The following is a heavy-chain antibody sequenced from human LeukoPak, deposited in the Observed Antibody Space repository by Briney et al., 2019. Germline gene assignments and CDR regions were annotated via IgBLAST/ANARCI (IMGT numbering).Heavy chain of an antibody. D-gene: IGHD6-13*01. V-gene: IGHV1-69*05. Sequence: ASVKVSCKASGGTSSSYAISWVRQAPGQGLEWMGRIIPIFGTANYAQKFQGRVTITTDESTSTAYMELSSLRSEDTAVYYCARATWATYSTRRWFDPWGQGTLVTVSS. CDR2: IIPIFGTA. CDR3: ARATWATYSTRRWFDP. CDR1: GGTSSSYA. J-gene: IGHJ5*02.